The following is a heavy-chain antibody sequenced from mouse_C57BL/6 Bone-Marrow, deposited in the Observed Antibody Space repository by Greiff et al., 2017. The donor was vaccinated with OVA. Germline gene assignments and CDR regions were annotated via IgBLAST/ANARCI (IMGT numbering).Heavy chain of an antibody. CDR1: GFTFSDYY. CDR3: ARDPYYSNYGDWYFDV. CDR2: INYDGSST. Sequence: DVMLVESEGGLVQPGSSMKLSCTASGFTFSDYYMAWVRQVPEKGLEWVANINYDGSSTYYLDSLKSRFIISRDNAKNILYLQMSSLKSEDTATYYCARDPYYSNYGDWYFDVWGTGTTVTVSS. V-gene: IGHV5-16*01. J-gene: IGHJ1*03. D-gene: IGHD2-5*01.